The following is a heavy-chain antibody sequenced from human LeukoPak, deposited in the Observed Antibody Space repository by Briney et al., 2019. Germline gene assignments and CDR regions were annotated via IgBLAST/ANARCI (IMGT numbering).Heavy chain of an antibody. CDR3: ARVDSNYGDDY. CDR2: IYYSGST. CDR1: GGSISSYY. J-gene: IGHJ4*02. D-gene: IGHD4-4*01. V-gene: IGHV4-59*06. Sequence: SETLSLTCTVSGGSISSYYWSWIRQHPGKGLEWIGYIYYSGSTYYNPSLKSRVTISVDTSKNQFSLKLSSVTAADTAVYYCARVDSNYGDDYWGQGTLVTVSS.